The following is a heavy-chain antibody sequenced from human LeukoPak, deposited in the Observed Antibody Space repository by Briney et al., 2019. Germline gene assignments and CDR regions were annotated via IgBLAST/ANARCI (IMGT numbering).Heavy chain of an antibody. D-gene: IGHD3-16*02. Sequence: ASVRVSCKTTGGRFKSYGFSWVRQAPGQGLEWMGLINPSGSSTLYAQKFQGRVTMTRDMSTTTDYMELSSLRSEDTAVYYCARDNSVGDIAWWFDPWGQGTLVTVSS. CDR3: ARDNSVGDIAWWFDP. J-gene: IGHJ5*02. CDR2: INPSGSST. V-gene: IGHV1-46*02. CDR1: GGRFKSYG.